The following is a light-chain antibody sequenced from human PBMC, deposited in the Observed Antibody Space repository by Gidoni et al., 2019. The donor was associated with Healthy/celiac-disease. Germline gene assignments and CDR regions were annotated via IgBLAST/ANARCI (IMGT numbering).Light chain of an antibody. V-gene: IGKV2D-30*01. Sequence: VVMPKYPLSLPVTLEQPASISCRSSQSLVYSDGNTYLNWFQQRPGQSPRRLIHKFSNWDAGVPDRFSGSWSGTDFSLKSSRVEADDVGVYYCMHGTHWPPTFGGGTKVEIK. J-gene: IGKJ4*01. CDR1: QSLVYSDGNTY. CDR3: MHGTHWPPT. CDR2: KFS.